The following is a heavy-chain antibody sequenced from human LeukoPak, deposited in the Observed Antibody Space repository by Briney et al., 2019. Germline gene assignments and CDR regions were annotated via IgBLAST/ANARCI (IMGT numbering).Heavy chain of an antibody. Sequence: GGSLRLSCAASGFTFSTYNMNWVRQAPGKGLEWVSSISSSSSYIYYADSVKGRFTISRDNSKNTLYLQMNSLRAEDTAVYYCAKEDLKSIAAAGYWGQGTLVTVSS. D-gene: IGHD6-13*01. CDR1: GFTFSTYN. V-gene: IGHV3-21*01. CDR2: ISSSSSYI. J-gene: IGHJ4*02. CDR3: AKEDLKSIAAAGY.